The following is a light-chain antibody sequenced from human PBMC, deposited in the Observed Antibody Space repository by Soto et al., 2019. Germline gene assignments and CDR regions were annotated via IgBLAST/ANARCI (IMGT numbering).Light chain of an antibody. CDR1: QSVSRNY. V-gene: IGKV3-20*01. CDR3: QQYVSSPPWT. CDR2: GAS. J-gene: IGKJ1*01. Sequence: EIVLTQSPGTLSLSPGDRATLSCRASQSVSRNYLAWYQQKPGQGPRLLIYGASSRATGIPDKFSGSGSGTDFSLTIIRLEPEDFAMYYCQQYVSSPPWTFGQGTRVEIK.